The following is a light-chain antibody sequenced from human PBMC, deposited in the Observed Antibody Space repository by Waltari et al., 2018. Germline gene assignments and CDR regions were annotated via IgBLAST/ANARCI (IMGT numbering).Light chain of an antibody. CDR3: YSFSGTSTSYV. V-gene: IGLV2-23*01. CDR1: NSDIGSYNL. Sequence: QSALTQPASVSGSPGQSITISCTGTNSDIGSYNLVSWYQQHPGKAPKVMICEGNKRPSGVSNRFSGYKSGNTASLTISGLQAEDEADYYCYSFSGTSTSYVFGTGTKVTVL. J-gene: IGLJ1*01. CDR2: EGN.